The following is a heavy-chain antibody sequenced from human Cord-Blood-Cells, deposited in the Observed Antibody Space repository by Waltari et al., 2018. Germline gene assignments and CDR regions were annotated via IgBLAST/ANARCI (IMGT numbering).Heavy chain of an antibody. J-gene: IGHJ6*03. V-gene: IGHV2-26*01. CDR1: GFPLSNPRRG. Sequence: QVTLKYSVLVLVNPTTPTMSSCTSPGFPLSNPRRGWCWSRHPPEKLRWLLAHIFSNDEKSYSTSLKSRLTISKDTSKSQVVLTMTNMDPVDTATYYCARSHDGYDFWSGYYSYYYYMDVWGKGTTVTVSS. D-gene: IGHD3-3*01. CDR3: ARSHDGYDFWSGYYSYYYYMDV. CDR2: IFSNDEK.